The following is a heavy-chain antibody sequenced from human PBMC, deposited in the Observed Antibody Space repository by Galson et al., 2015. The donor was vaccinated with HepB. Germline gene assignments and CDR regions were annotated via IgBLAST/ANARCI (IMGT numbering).Heavy chain of an antibody. D-gene: IGHD5-12*01. CDR3: AKEHSGLYFDL. Sequence: SLRLSCAASGFTFSSYGIHWFRQAPGKGLEWVAVISYDGSSKYYADSLMGRFTISRDNSKNTLYLQMNSLRAEDTAIYYCAKEHSGLYFDLWGRGTLVTVSS. CDR1: GFTFSSYG. CDR2: ISYDGSSK. V-gene: IGHV3-30*18. J-gene: IGHJ2*01.